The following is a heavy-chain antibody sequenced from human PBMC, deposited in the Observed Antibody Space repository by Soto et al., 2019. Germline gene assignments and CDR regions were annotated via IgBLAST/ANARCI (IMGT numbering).Heavy chain of an antibody. J-gene: IGHJ4*02. CDR2: ISYDGDNE. CDR3: AKDGGPVYCNSPGCSAKHFDY. D-gene: IGHD2-2*01. Sequence: QVQLVESGGGVVQPGRSLRLSCAASGFTFSNYGMHWVRQAPGKGLEWVAIISYDGDNEYYADSVRGRFTISRDNSKNTLYLQTSSLSHEATAVYYCAKDGGPVYCNSPGCSAKHFDYWGQGTLVTVSS. V-gene: IGHV3-30*18. CDR1: GFTFSNYG.